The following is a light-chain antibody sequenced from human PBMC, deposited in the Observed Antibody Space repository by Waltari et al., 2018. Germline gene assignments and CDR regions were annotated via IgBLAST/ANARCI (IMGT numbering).Light chain of an antibody. J-gene: IGLJ2*01. CDR3: GADHGSGSNFFVV. CDR2: VGTGGIVG. Sequence: QPVLTQPPSASASLGASVTLTCTLSSGYSNYKVDWYQQRPGTCPRFVMRVGTGGIVGSKGEGVPERFSVLGSGLNRYLTIKNIQEEDESDYHCGADHGSGSNFFVVFGGGTKLTVL. V-gene: IGLV9-49*01. CDR1: SGYSNYK.